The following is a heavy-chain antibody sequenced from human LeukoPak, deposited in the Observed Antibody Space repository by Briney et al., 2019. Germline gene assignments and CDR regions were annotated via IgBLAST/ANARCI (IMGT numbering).Heavy chain of an antibody. CDR2: IYYSGST. V-gene: IGHV4-59*01. Sequence: SETLSLTCTVSGGSISSYYWSRIRQPPGKGLEWIGYIYYSGSTNYNPSLKSRVTISVDTSKNQFSLKLSSVTAADTAVYYCARADYGSGSYHFDYWGQGTLVTVSS. CDR3: ARADYGSGSYHFDY. J-gene: IGHJ4*02. CDR1: GGSISSYY. D-gene: IGHD3-10*01.